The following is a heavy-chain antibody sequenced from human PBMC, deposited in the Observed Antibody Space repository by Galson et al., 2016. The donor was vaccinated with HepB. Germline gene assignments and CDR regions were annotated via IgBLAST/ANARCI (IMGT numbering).Heavy chain of an antibody. J-gene: IGHJ5*02. CDR2: IYPGDSDT. D-gene: IGHD5-18*01. CDR3: AGLPWFDP. CDR1: GYSFSSYW. Sequence: QSGAEVKKTGEALKISCKGSGYSFSSYWVAWVRQMPGRGLEWMGVIYPGDSDTRYRPSFQGRITISADKSITTAYLQWSSLKASDTAMYYCAGLPWFDPWGQGTLVTVSS. V-gene: IGHV5-51*01.